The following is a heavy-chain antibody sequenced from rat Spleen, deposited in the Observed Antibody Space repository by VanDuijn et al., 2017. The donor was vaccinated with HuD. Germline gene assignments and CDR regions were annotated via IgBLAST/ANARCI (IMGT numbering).Heavy chain of an antibody. V-gene: IGHV5-31*01. J-gene: IGHJ2*01. CDR3: TRGGGYFDY. Sequence: EVQLVESGGGLVQPGRSLKLSCVASGFTFNNYWMTWIRQAPGKGLEWVASITTTGGSTYYSGSVKGRYTISRDNAKSTLYLQMNSLRSEDTATYYCTRGGGYFDYWGQGVMVTVSS. CDR1: GFTFNNYW. CDR2: ITTTGGST.